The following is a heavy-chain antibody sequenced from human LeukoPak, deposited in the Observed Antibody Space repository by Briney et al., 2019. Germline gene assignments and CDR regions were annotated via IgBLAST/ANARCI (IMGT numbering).Heavy chain of an antibody. Sequence: GGSLRLSCAASGFTFSTYNMIWVRQAPGKGLEWVSSINRNGVFMFYADSVKGRFTISRDNAKNTLYLQMNSLRAEDTAVYYCAKDPGYCSSTSCYRAGYYFDYWGQGTLVTVSS. CDR2: INRNGVFM. V-gene: IGHV3-21*01. CDR3: AKDPGYCSSTSCYRAGYYFDY. D-gene: IGHD2-2*01. J-gene: IGHJ4*02. CDR1: GFTFSTYN.